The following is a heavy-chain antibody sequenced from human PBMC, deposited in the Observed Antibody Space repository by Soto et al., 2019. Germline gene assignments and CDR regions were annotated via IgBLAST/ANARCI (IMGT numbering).Heavy chain of an antibody. CDR1: GGTFSSYT. V-gene: IGHV1-69*02. Sequence: QVQLVQSGAEVKKPGSSVKVSCKASGGTFSSYTISWVRQAPGQGLEWMGRIIPILGIANYALTFQGRVTITADKSTITAYMELSSLRSEDTAVHDCALLGSGFDYWGQGTLVTVSS. CDR3: ALLGSGFDY. D-gene: IGHD3-10*01. J-gene: IGHJ4*02. CDR2: IIPILGIA.